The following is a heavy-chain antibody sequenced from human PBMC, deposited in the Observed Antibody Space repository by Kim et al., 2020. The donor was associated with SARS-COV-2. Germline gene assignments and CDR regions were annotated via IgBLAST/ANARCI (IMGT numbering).Heavy chain of an antibody. CDR1: GGSISSGGYN. V-gene: IGHV4-31*03. CDR3: ARDRQLRGYSGYDYVSWGAFDI. Sequence: SETLSLTCTVSGGSISSGGYNWNWIRQYPGKGLEWIGHIYYSGSTNYNPSLKRRVTISVDTSKNQFSLKLSSVTAADTAVYYCARDRQLRGYSGYDYVSWGAFDIWGHGTMVTVSS. J-gene: IGHJ3*02. D-gene: IGHD5-12*01. CDR2: IYYSGST.